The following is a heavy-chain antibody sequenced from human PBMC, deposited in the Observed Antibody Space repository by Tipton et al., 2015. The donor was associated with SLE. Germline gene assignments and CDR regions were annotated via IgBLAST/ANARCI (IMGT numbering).Heavy chain of an antibody. CDR1: GDSISSSDYY. J-gene: IGHJ6*02. CDR2: IYYSGST. V-gene: IGHV4-39*01. CDR3: SRRGPLLPGAAGYYYGMDV. D-gene: IGHD2-2*01. Sequence: TLSLTCTVSGDSISSSDYYWDWIRQAPGKGLEWIGTIYYSGSTSYNPSLKSRVSIAIDTSKNQFSLKLSSVTAADTAAYYCSRRGPLLPGAAGYYYGMDVWGRGTTVTVSS.